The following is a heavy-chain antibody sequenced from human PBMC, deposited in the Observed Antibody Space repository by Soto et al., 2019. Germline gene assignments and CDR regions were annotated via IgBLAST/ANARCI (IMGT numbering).Heavy chain of an antibody. V-gene: IGHV4-39*01. J-gene: IGHJ6*03. D-gene: IGHD3-9*01. CDR2: IYYSGST. Sequence: SETLSLTCTVSGGSISSSSYYWGWIRQPPGKGLEWIGSIYYSGSTYYNPSLKSRVTISVDTSKNQFSLKLSSVTAADTAVYYCARGVYDILTYYYYYMDVWGKGTTVTVSS. CDR3: ARGVYDILTYYYYYMDV. CDR1: GGSISSSSYY.